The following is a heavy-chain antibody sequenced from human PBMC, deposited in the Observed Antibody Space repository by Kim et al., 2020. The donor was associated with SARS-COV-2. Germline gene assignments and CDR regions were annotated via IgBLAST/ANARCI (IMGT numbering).Heavy chain of an antibody. CDR2: IHPHTGVT. J-gene: IGHJ4*02. V-gene: IGHV1-2*06. D-gene: IGHD6-13*01. CDR1: GYTFSDHY. CDR3: ARDPPTPTGYTFVY. Sequence: ASVKVSCKASGYTFSDHYIHLVRQAPGQGLEWMGRIHPHTGVTNYAQKFQDRVTMTRDTSITTVYMELSSLTSDDTAVYYFARDPPTPTGYTFVYWGQGT.